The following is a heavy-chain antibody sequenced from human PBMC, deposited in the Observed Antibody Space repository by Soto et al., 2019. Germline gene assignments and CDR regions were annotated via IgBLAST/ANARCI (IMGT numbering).Heavy chain of an antibody. Sequence: PSETLSLTCSVSGGSIGSYYWSWIRQPPGKGLEWIGYIYYSGSTNYNPSLKSRVTISVDTSKNQFSLKLSSVTAADTAVYYCARRSVRGAYGYYYGMDVWGQGTTVTVSS. CDR3: ARRSVRGAYGYYYGMDV. V-gene: IGHV4-59*12. CDR2: IYYSGST. CDR1: GGSIGSYY. J-gene: IGHJ6*02. D-gene: IGHD3-10*01.